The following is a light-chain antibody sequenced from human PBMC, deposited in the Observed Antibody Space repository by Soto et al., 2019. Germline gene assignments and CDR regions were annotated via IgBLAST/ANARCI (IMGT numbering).Light chain of an antibody. Sequence: QSALTQPASVSGSPGQSITISCTGTSNDVGGYNYVSWYQQHPGKAPKLMIYEVSNRPSGVSNRFSGSKSGNTASLTISGLQAEDEADYYCCAYVSSNTLLFGGGTKLTVL. CDR2: EVS. CDR1: SNDVGGYNY. V-gene: IGLV2-14*01. CDR3: CAYVSSNTLL. J-gene: IGLJ3*02.